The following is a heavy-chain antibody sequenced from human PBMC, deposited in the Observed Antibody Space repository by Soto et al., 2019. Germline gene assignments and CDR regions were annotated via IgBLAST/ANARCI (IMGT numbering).Heavy chain of an antibody. J-gene: IGHJ4*02. CDR1: GGSISSHY. Sequence: SETLSLTCTVSGGSISSHYWSWIRQPPGKGLEWIGYIYYSGSTNYNPSLKSRVTISVDTSKNQFSLKLSSVTAADTAVYYCARGDIVVVGEDYWGQGTLVTVSS. CDR3: ARGDIVVVGEDY. D-gene: IGHD2-2*01. V-gene: IGHV4-59*11. CDR2: IYYSGST.